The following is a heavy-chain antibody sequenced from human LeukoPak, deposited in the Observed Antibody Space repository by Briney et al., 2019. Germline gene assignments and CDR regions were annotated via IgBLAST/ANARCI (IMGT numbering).Heavy chain of an antibody. Sequence: ASVKVSCKASGYTFINYGISWLRQAPGQGLEWMGWISPYNGNTNYAQKLQGRVTMTTDTSTTTAYMELRSLRSDDTAVYYCANLKNDYDSSGYLVTDAFDIWGQGTMVTVSS. D-gene: IGHD3-22*01. V-gene: IGHV1-18*01. CDR2: ISPYNGNT. CDR3: ANLKNDYDSSGYLVTDAFDI. CDR1: GYTFINYG. J-gene: IGHJ3*02.